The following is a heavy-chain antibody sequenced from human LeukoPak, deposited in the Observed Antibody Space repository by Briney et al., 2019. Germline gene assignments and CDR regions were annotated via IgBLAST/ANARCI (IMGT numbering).Heavy chain of an antibody. Sequence: PGGSLRLSCADSGFILSNHWMTWVRQAPGKGPEWVANMNKDGSEKYYVGSVKGRFTISRDTAKNSLYLQMNNLRAEDTALYYCARNNDMDVWGQGTTVIVSS. CDR1: GFILSNHW. CDR3: ARNNDMDV. D-gene: IGHD1/OR15-1a*01. CDR2: MNKDGSEK. V-gene: IGHV3-7*03. J-gene: IGHJ6*02.